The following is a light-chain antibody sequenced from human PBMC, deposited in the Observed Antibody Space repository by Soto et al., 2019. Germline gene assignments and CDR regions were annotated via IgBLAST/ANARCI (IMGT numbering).Light chain of an antibody. Sequence: ETVLTQSPGTVSLYPGERATLSCTTSQRVRSNYLAWYQQKPGQAPRLVVYGVFNKDTGNPDRFRGSGSGTDLTLTISGLEPEDSAVYYCQHYDGSPRTFGQGTKLEI. CDR1: QRVRSNY. CDR3: QHYDGSPRT. CDR2: GVF. V-gene: IGKV3-20*01. J-gene: IGKJ2*02.